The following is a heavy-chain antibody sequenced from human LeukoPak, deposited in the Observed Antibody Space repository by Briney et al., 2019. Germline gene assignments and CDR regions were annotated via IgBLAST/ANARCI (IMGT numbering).Heavy chain of an antibody. Sequence: ASVKVSFKASGYTFTGYSLHWVRQAPGQGLEWMGWISPSSGATNYAQRFQGRVTFTRDTSINTAYMELSSLRSDDTAVYYCASGEQWPGYWGQGSLVTVSS. D-gene: IGHD6-19*01. CDR1: GYTFTGYS. J-gene: IGHJ4*02. V-gene: IGHV1-2*02. CDR2: ISPSSGAT. CDR3: ASGEQWPGY.